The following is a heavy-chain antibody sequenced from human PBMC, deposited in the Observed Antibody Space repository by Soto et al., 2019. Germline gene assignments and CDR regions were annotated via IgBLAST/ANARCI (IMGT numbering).Heavy chain of an antibody. D-gene: IGHD2-2*03. J-gene: IGHJ6*02. V-gene: IGHV4-34*01. Sequence: SETLSLTCAVYGGSFSGYYWSWIRQPPGKGLEWIGEINHSGSTNYDPSLKSRVTISVDTSKNQFSLKLSSVTAADTAVYYCARAGRIGYCSSTSCRSYYYYGMDVWGQGTTVTVSS. CDR3: ARAGRIGYCSSTSCRSYYYYGMDV. CDR2: INHSGST. CDR1: GGSFSGYY.